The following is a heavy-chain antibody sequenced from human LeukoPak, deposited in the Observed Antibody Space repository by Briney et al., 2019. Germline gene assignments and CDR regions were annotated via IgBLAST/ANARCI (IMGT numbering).Heavy chain of an antibody. J-gene: IGHJ4*02. V-gene: IGHV4-34*01. CDR1: GGSFGGYF. CDR3: ARGPPLAYYGTGGYYFFDY. CDR2: VNYGGST. Sequence: SETLSLTCSAYGGSFGGYFWSWIRQPPGEGLEWTGEVNYGGSTNYNPSLKSRVTISVDTSRTQFSLNLRSVTAADTAVYYCARGPPLAYYGTGGYYFFDYWGQGILVTVSP. D-gene: IGHD3-22*01.